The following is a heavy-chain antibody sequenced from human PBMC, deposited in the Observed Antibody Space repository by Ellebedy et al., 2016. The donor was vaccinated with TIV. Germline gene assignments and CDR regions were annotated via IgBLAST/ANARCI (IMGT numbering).Heavy chain of an antibody. V-gene: IGHV5-51*01. CDR1: GFTLASYW. CDR3: ARWSGGSSWFDP. D-gene: IGHD3-10*01. CDR2: IYPYDSET. Sequence: PGGSLRLSCKGVGFTLASYWIAWARQMPGEGLEWVGTIYPYDSETTYSPSFQGRVTISADMSMSTAYLAWSSLKASDTATYYCARWSGGSSWFDPWGQGTLVSVSS. J-gene: IGHJ5*02.